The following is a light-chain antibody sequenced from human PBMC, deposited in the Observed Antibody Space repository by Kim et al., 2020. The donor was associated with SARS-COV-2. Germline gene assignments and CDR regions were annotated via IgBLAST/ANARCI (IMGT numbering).Light chain of an antibody. CDR3: QQSYSAPRT. J-gene: IGKJ1*01. CDR1: QTVSNY. V-gene: IGKV1-39*01. Sequence: DIQMTQSPSSLSASVGDRVTITCRASQTVSNYLNWYQQKPGKAPKLLIYAASTLQSGVPSRFSGSGSGTDFTLAISRLQPEHFATYFCQQSYSAPRTFGQGTKLEI. CDR2: AAS.